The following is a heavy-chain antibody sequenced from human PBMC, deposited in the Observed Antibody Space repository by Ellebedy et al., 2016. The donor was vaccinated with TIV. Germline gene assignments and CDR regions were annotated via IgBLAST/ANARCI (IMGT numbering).Heavy chain of an antibody. CDR3: ALNSVWYLFKY. J-gene: IGHJ4*02. CDR2: INHSGST. V-gene: IGHV4-34*01. Sequence: SETLSLTXAVYGGSFSEYYWSWIRQPPGKGLEWIGEINHSGSTNYNPSLKSRVTISADMSKNHFSLKLSSATAADTAVYYCALNSVWYLFKYWGQGTLVTVSS. D-gene: IGHD6-13*01. CDR1: GGSFSEYY.